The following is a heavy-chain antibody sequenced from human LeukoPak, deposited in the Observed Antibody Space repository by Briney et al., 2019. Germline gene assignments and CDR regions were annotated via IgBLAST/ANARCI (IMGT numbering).Heavy chain of an antibody. CDR1: GFTFSSYS. V-gene: IGHV3-21*04. J-gene: IGHJ6*02. CDR2: ISSSSSYI. D-gene: IGHD5-18*01. Sequence: PGGSLRLSCAASGFTFSSYSMNWVRQAPGKGLEWVSSISSSSSYIYYADSVKGRFTISRDNSKNTLYLQMNSLRAEDTAVYYCAKSSGYSYGLYYYYGMDVWGQGTTVTVSS. CDR3: AKSSGYSYGLYYYYGMDV.